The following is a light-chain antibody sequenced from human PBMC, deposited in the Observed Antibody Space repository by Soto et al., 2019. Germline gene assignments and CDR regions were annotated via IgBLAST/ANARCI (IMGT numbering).Light chain of an antibody. CDR2: AAS. V-gene: IGKV1-9*01. CDR3: QQHNNYPALFT. Sequence: IQLTQSPSSLSASVGDRITITCRASQGISSYLAWYQQKPGKAPKLLIYAASTLHSGVPSRFSGSGSGTEFTLTISSLQPEDDATDYCQQHNNYPALFTFGHGTKVDI. CDR1: QGISSY. J-gene: IGKJ3*01.